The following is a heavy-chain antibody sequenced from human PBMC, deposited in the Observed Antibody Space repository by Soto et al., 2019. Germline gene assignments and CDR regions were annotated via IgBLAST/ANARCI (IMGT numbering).Heavy chain of an antibody. CDR1: GYTFTSYD. V-gene: IGHV1-8*01. J-gene: IGHJ6*02. Sequence: ASVKVSCKASGYTFTSYDINWVRQATGQGLEWMGWMNPNSGNTGYAQKFQGRVTMTRDTSISTAYMELSRLRSDDTAVYYCARDRVPAASYYYYYGMDVWGQGTTVTVSS. CDR2: MNPNSGNT. D-gene: IGHD2-2*01. CDR3: ARDRVPAASYYYYYGMDV.